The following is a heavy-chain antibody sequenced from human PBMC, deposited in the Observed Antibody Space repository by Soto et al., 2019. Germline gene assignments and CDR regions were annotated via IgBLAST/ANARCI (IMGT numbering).Heavy chain of an antibody. CDR1: GFMFNSYD. J-gene: IGHJ2*01. CDR3: ATRTAGSYFDF. V-gene: IGHV3-64*01. CDR2: ISSLGDSI. D-gene: IGHD2-21*02. Sequence: EVQLVEAGGGLVQPGGSLRLSCAASGFMFNSYDMHWVRQAPGKGLEYVTAISSLGDSIFYANSVKDRFTISRDNSKNTHYLQMGNLRADGLAVYYCATRTAGSYFDFWGRATLVTVSS.